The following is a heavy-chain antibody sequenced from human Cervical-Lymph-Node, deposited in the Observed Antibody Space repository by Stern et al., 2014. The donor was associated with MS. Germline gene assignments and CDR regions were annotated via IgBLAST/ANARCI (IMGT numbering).Heavy chain of an antibody. D-gene: IGHD3-9*01. CDR3: TGVNYDILTGYYSDY. V-gene: IGHV3-33*01. CDR1: GFAFSSYG. Sequence: VQLVESGGGVVQPGRSLKLSCAASGFAFSSYGIHWVRQAPGKGLAWVAVIWYDGSKKFYAEFVKGRFTISRDNSKNTGYLQMNSLRAEDTAVYYCTGVNYDILTGYYSDYWGQGTLVTVSS. J-gene: IGHJ4*02. CDR2: IWYDGSKK.